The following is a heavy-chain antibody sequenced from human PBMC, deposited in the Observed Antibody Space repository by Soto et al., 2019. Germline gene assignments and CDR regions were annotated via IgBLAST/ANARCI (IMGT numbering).Heavy chain of an antibody. Sequence: QVQLVQSGAEVKKPGASVKVSCKASGYTFTSYGISWVRQAPGQGLEWMGWISAYNGNTNYAQKHQGRVTMTTDTSTRTAYMELRSLRSDDTAVYYCARDVHPSDYGDSPNGMDVWGQGTTVTVSS. D-gene: IGHD4-17*01. J-gene: IGHJ6*02. CDR2: ISAYNGNT. CDR3: ARDVHPSDYGDSPNGMDV. V-gene: IGHV1-18*01. CDR1: GYTFTSYG.